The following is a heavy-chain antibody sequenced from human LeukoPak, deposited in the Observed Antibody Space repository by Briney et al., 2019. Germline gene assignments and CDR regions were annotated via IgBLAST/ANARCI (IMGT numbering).Heavy chain of an antibody. Sequence: GGSLRLSCAASGFTLSNAWMSWVRQAPGKGLEWVANIKQDGSEKYYVDSVKGRFTISRDNAKNSLYLQMNSLRAEDTAVYYCARETWLVPSHFDYWGQGTLVTVSS. CDR1: GFTLSNAW. CDR2: IKQDGSEK. J-gene: IGHJ4*02. CDR3: ARETWLVPSHFDY. V-gene: IGHV3-7*01. D-gene: IGHD6-19*01.